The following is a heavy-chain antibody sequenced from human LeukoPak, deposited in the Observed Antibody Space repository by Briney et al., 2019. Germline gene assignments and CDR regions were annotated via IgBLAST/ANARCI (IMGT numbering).Heavy chain of an antibody. CDR2: IKQDGSEK. Sequence: GGSLRLSCAASGFTFSSYWMSWVRQVPGKGLEWVANIKQDGSEKYYVDSVKGRFTISRDNAKNSLYLQMNSLRAEDTAVYYCATVAVRGVYDAFDIWGQGTMVTVSS. CDR1: GFTFSSYW. V-gene: IGHV3-7*01. J-gene: IGHJ3*02. D-gene: IGHD3-10*01. CDR3: ATVAVRGVYDAFDI.